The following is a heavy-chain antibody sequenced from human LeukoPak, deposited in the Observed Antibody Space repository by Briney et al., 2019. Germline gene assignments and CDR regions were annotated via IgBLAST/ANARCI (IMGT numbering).Heavy chain of an antibody. CDR1: GFTFTSSA. J-gene: IGHJ4*02. CDR3: AAAPRDGGYHFDY. V-gene: IGHV1-58*01. D-gene: IGHD5-12*01. CDR2: IVVGSGNT. Sequence: SVKVSCKASGFTFTSSAVQWVRQARVQRLEWIGWIVVGSGNTNYAQKFQERVTITRDMSTSTAYMELSSLRSEDTAVYYCAAAPRDGGYHFDYWGQGTLVTVSS.